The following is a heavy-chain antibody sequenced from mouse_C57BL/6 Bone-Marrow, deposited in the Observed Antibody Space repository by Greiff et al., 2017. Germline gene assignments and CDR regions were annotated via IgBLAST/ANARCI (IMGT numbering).Heavy chain of an antibody. D-gene: IGHD2-3*01. CDR3: ARGGWLLPWFAY. J-gene: IGHJ3*01. V-gene: IGHV1-4*01. CDR2: INPSSGYT. CDR1: GYTFTSYT. Sequence: QVQLQQSGAELARPGASVKMSCKASGYTFTSYTMHWVKQRPGQGLEWIGYINPSSGYTKYNQKFKDKATLTADKSSSTAYMQLGSLTSEDSAVYYCARGGWLLPWFAYWGQGTLVTVSA.